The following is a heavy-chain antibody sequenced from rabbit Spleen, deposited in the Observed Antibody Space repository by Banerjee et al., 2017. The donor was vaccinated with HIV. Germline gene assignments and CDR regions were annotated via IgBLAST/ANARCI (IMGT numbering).Heavy chain of an antibody. Sequence: QSLEESGGDLVKPGASLTLTCTASGFSFSSSDYMCWVRQAPGKGLEWISCIVGSSSGFTYSATWAKGRFTCSKTSSTTVTLQMTSLTVADTATYFCARRTYGYAGYAYADAFDPWGQGTLVTVS. CDR2: IVGSSSGFT. CDR1: GFSFSSSDY. D-gene: IGHD6-1*01. V-gene: IGHV1S40*01. J-gene: IGHJ2*01. CDR3: ARRTYGYAGYAYADAFDP.